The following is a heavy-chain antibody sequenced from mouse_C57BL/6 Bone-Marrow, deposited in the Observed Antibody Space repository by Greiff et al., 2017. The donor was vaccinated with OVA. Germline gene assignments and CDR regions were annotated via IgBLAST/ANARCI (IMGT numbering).Heavy chain of an antibody. CDR3: ARLTTVVAIYAMDY. D-gene: IGHD1-1*01. J-gene: IGHJ4*01. CDR2: ISDGGSYT. Sequence: DVMLVESGGGLVKPGGSLKLSCAASGFTFSSYAMSWVRQTPEKRLEWVATISDGGSYTYYPDNVKGRFTISRDNAKNHLYLQMSHLKSEDTAMYYCARLTTVVAIYAMDYWGQGTSVTVSS. CDR1: GFTFSSYA. V-gene: IGHV5-4*03.